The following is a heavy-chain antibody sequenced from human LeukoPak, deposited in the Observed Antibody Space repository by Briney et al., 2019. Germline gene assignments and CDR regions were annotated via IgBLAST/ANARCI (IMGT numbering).Heavy chain of an antibody. D-gene: IGHD2-2*01. J-gene: IGHJ5*02. CDR2: MNPNSGNT. Sequence: GASVTVSCKASGYTFTSYDINWVRQATGQGLEWMGWMNPNSGNTGYAQKFQGRVTMTRNTSISTAYVELSSLRSEDTAVYYCARADIVVVPAANHNWFDPWGQGTLVTVSS. CDR1: GYTFTSYD. CDR3: ARADIVVVPAANHNWFDP. V-gene: IGHV1-8*01.